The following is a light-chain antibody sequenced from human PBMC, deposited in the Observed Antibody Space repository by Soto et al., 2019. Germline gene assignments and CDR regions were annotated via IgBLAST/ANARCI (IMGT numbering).Light chain of an antibody. J-gene: IGKJ2*01. CDR3: QQYNSSFYT. V-gene: IGKV1-8*01. CDR2: AAS. Sequence: AIRMTQSPSSFSASTGDRVTITCRASQGISSYLAWYQQKPGKAPKLLIYAASTLQSGVPSRFSGSGSGTDFTLTISCLQSEDFATYYCQQYNSSFYTFGRGTTLEIK. CDR1: QGISSY.